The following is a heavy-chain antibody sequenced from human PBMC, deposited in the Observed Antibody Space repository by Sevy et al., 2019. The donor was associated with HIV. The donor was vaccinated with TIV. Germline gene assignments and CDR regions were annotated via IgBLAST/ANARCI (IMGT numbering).Heavy chain of an antibody. V-gene: IGHV3-43D*03. D-gene: IGHD3-10*01. CDR3: AKDIAGEGSGSYYFDY. J-gene: IGHJ4*02. CDR2: ITWDGGSP. CDR1: GFTFDDYT. Sequence: GGSLRLSCTASGFTFDDYTMGWVRQAPGKGLEWVSSITWDGGSPYYADSVKGRFTISRDNSKNSLYLQMNSLRPEDTALYYCAKDIAGEGSGSYYFDYWGQRTLVTVSS.